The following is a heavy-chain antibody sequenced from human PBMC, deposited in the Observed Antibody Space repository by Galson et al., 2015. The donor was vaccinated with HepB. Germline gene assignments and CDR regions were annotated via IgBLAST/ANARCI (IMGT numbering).Heavy chain of an antibody. CDR3: ARDKTIFGVVKRVSYYGMDV. CDR2: ISSDGTST. CDR1: GFTFSSYW. J-gene: IGHJ6*02. V-gene: IGHV3-74*01. D-gene: IGHD3-3*01. Sequence: SLRLSCAASGFTFSSYWMHWVRQAPGKGLVWVSRISSDGTSTNYADSVNGRFTISRDNAKNTLYLQMNTLRAEDTAVYYCARDKTIFGVVKRVSYYGMDVWGQGTTVTVSS.